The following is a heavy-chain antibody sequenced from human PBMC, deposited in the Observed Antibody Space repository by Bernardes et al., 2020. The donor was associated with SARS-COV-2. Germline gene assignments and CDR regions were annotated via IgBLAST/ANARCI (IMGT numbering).Heavy chain of an antibody. Sequence: GFLSPSRAASGFTLSRYAMSWVRPAPGKGLEWVSAISGSGGSTYYADSVKGRFTISRDNSKNTLYLQMNSLRAEDTAVYYCAKVGTTGDCPVWGQGTTVTVSS. J-gene: IGHJ6*02. CDR2: ISGSGGST. V-gene: IGHV3-23*01. CDR1: GFTLSRYA. D-gene: IGHD2-21*02. CDR3: AKVGTTGDCPV.